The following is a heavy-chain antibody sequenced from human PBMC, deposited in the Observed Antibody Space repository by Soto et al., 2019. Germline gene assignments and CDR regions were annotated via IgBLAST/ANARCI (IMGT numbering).Heavy chain of an antibody. J-gene: IGHJ5*02. Sequence: QAHLVESGGGVVQPGRSLRLSCAASGFTFTSYGMHWVRQAPGTRLEWVAVISYDGGLQHYTDSVKGRFTISRDNFKNMVIPQMNSLRAEDTAMYYCVSDREYGHASAPYAWGQGTLVSVSS. V-gene: IGHV3-30*03. CDR1: GFTFTSYG. CDR2: ISYDGGLQ. D-gene: IGHD3-16*01. CDR3: VSDREYGHASAPYA.